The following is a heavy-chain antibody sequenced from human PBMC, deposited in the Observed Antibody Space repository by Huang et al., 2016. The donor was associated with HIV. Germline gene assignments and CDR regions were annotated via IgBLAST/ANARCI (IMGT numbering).Heavy chain of an antibody. CDR2: SKQDESEK. Sequence: VESGGRSVQPGGSIKLSGVGSTFTFGAYWMSWVRQPPGKGLEWVANSKQDESEKYYVDSVKGRFNISRDNARKVLFLEMDNLRVEDTAMYFCATKTAGMDIWGQGTTVTVSS. D-gene: IGHD1-7*01. J-gene: IGHJ6*02. V-gene: IGHV3-7*01. CDR3: ATKTAGMDI. CDR1: TFTFGAYW.